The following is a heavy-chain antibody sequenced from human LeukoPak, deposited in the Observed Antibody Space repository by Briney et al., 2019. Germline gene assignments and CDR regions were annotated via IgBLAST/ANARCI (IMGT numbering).Heavy chain of an antibody. CDR2: IYYSGST. D-gene: IGHD4-23*01. V-gene: IGHV4-39*07. Sequence: SETLSLTCTVSGGSISSSSYYWGWIRQPPGKGLEWIGSIYYSGSTYYNPSLKSRVTISVDTSKNQFSLKLSSVTAADTAVYYCARATVVTRRFDYWGQGTLVTVSS. CDR3: ARATVVTRRFDY. CDR1: GGSISSSSYY. J-gene: IGHJ4*02.